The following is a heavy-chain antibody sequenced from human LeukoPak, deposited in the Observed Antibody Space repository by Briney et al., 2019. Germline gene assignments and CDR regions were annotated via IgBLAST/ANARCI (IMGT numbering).Heavy chain of an antibody. CDR1: GGTFSSYA. CDR3: ARESVDTVGGGAYNWFDP. J-gene: IGHJ5*02. V-gene: IGHV1-69*04. D-gene: IGHD5-12*01. Sequence: SVKVSCKASGGTFSSYAISWVRQAPGQGLEWMGRIIPILGIANYAQKFQGRVTITADKSTSTAYMELSSLRSEDTSVYYCARESVDTVGGGAYNWFDPWGQGTLVTVSS. CDR2: IIPILGIA.